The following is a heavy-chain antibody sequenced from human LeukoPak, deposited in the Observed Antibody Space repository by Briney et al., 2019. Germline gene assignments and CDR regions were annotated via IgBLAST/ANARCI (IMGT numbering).Heavy chain of an antibody. Sequence: GASVKVSCKASGYTFINYGISWVRQAPGQGLEWMGWINAYNGNTNYAQKLQGRVTMTTDTSTTTVYMELRSLRSDDTAVYYCARAGSGEPPAGYMDVWGKGTTVTVSS. CDR2: INAYNGNT. CDR3: ARAGSGEPPAGYMDV. J-gene: IGHJ6*03. CDR1: GYTFINYG. V-gene: IGHV1-18*01. D-gene: IGHD3-3*01.